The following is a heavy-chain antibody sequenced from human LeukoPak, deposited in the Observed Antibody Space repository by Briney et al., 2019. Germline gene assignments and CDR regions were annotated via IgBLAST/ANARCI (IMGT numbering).Heavy chain of an antibody. CDR3: ARDQRYYDSSGSLDY. CDR1: GFIVSSNY. V-gene: IGHV3-53*05. Sequence: GGSLRLSCAASGFIVSSNYMTWVRQAPGKGLEWVSVIYSGGSTYYADSVKGRFTISRDKSKNTLYLQMNSLRAEDTAVYYCARDQRYYDSSGSLDYWAREPWSPSPQ. CDR2: IYSGGST. J-gene: IGHJ4*02. D-gene: IGHD3-22*01.